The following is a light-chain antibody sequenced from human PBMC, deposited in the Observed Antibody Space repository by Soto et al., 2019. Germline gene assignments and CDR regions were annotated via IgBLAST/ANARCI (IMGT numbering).Light chain of an antibody. J-gene: IGKJ2*01. CDR2: DAT. Sequence: DIQMTQSPSTLSASVGDRVTITCRASQTISSSLAWYQHKPGKAPKLLIFDATTLQSGVPSRFSGSGFGTEFTLAITGLQPDDFATYYCQQNNDYTPVTFGQGTKLEIK. CDR3: QQNNDYTPVT. CDR1: QTISSS. V-gene: IGKV1-5*01.